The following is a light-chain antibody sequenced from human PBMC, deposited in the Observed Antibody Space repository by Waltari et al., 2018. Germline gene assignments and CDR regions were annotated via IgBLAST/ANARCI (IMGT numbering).Light chain of an antibody. V-gene: IGKV1-16*01. CDR1: QDISNY. J-gene: IGKJ1*01. CDR2: SAS. CDR3: LQYNGYT. Sequence: DIHMTQSPSSLSASVGDRVTITCRASQDISNYLAWFQQKPGKAPKSLIYSASSLQDGVPSRFSGRGSGTDFTLTISSLQPDDFAAYYCLQYNGYTFGQGTKVEFK.